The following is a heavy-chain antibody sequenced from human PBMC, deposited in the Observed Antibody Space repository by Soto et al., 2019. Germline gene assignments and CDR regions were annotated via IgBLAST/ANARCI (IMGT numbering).Heavy chain of an antibody. J-gene: IGHJ4*02. D-gene: IGHD3-10*01. CDR3: ARESYYVSGSYYYDY. V-gene: IGHV4-59*01. Sequence: SETLSLTCTVSGGSISSYSWSWIRQPPGKGLEWIGYIYYSGSTSYNPSLKSRVTIAVDTSKNQFSLKLSSVTAADTAVYYCARESYYVSGSYYYDYWGQGTLVTVSA. CDR2: IYYSGST. CDR1: GGSISSYS.